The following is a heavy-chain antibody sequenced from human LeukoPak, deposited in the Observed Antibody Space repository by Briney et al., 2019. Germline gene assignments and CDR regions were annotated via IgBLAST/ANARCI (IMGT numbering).Heavy chain of an antibody. CDR3: ARGRKWLRFGAFDI. Sequence: SETLSLTCAVYGGSFSGYYWSWIRQPPGKGLEWIGEINHRGSTNYNPSLKSRVTISVDTSKNQFSLKLSSVTAADTAVYYCARGRKWLRFGAFDIWGQGTMVTVSS. D-gene: IGHD5-12*01. CDR2: INHRGST. V-gene: IGHV4-34*01. J-gene: IGHJ3*02. CDR1: GGSFSGYY.